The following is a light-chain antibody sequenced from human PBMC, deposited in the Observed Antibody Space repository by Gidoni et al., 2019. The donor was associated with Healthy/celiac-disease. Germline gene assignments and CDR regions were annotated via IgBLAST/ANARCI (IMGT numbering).Light chain of an antibody. Sequence: QSALTQPASVSGSPGQTITISCTGTSSDVGGYNYVSWYQQHPVKAPKLMIYEVSNRPSGVSNRFSGSKSGNTASLTISGLQAEDEADYYCSSYTSSSPLVVFGGGTKLTVL. J-gene: IGLJ2*01. CDR2: EVS. CDR3: SSYTSSSPLVV. CDR1: SSDVGGYNY. V-gene: IGLV2-14*01.